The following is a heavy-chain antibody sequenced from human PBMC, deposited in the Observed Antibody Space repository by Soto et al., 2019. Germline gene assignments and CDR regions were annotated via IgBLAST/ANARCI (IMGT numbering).Heavy chain of an antibody. V-gene: IGHV3-48*02. CDR3: ARLYYDYV. CDR2: VSLDSDTI. Sequence: GGSLRLSCRASGYDFRTYSMNWVRQAPGQGLEWIAYVSLDSDTIQYADSVKGRFTISRDDAENSLYLQMDSLRDEDTATYYCARLYYDYVWGQGTTVTVYS. J-gene: IGHJ6*02. D-gene: IGHD3-3*01. CDR1: GYDFRTYS.